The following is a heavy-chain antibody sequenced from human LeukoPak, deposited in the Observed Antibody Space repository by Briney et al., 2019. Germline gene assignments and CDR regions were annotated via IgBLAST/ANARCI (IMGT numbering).Heavy chain of an antibody. J-gene: IGHJ4*02. Sequence: PGGSLRLSCAASGFTFSTYSMNWVRQAPGKGLEWVSYISSSSSVIYYADSVKGRFTVSRDNAKNSLYLQMNSLRAEDTAVYYCTRDRPGDDGYDYWGQGTLVTVSS. CDR1: GFTFSTYS. CDR2: ISSSSSVI. CDR3: TRDRPGDDGYDY. V-gene: IGHV3-48*01. D-gene: IGHD4-17*01.